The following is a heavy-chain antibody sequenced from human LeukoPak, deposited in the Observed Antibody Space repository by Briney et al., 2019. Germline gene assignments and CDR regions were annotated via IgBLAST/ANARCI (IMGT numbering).Heavy chain of an antibody. CDR2: ITGSGRST. Sequence: GGSLRLSCAASGFTLASYAMSWVRQAPGKGLEWVSAITGSGRSTYYADSVKGRFTISRDNTKNTLYLQMNSLKTEDTAVYYCVGSFLGYWGQGTLVTVSS. V-gene: IGHV3-23*01. D-gene: IGHD3-10*01. CDR3: VGSFLGY. J-gene: IGHJ4*02. CDR1: GFTLASYA.